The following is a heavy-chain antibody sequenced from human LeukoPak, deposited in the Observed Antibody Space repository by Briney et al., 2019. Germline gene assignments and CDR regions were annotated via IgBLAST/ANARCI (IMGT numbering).Heavy chain of an antibody. Sequence: GGSLRLSCAASGFAVSSNYMSWVRQAPGKGLEWVSVIYSGGSTYYADSVKGRFTISRDNSKNTLYLQMNSLRAEDTAVYYCARRSGYERYLDYWGQGTLVTVSS. D-gene: IGHD5-12*01. CDR3: ARRSGYERYLDY. V-gene: IGHV3-66*04. J-gene: IGHJ4*02. CDR2: IYSGGST. CDR1: GFAVSSNY.